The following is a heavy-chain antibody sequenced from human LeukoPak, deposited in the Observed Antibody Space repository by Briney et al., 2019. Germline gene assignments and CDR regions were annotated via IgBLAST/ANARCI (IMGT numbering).Heavy chain of an antibody. CDR2: IYHSGST. Sequence: SETLSLTCAVSGGSISSSNWWSWVRQPPGKGLEWIGEIYHSGSTNYNPSLKSRVTISVDKSKNQFSLKLSSVTAADTAVYYCARQRGYCSSISCYAWFDPWGQGTLVTVSS. D-gene: IGHD2-2*01. CDR3: ARQRGYCSSISCYAWFDP. CDR1: GGSISSSNW. J-gene: IGHJ5*02. V-gene: IGHV4-4*02.